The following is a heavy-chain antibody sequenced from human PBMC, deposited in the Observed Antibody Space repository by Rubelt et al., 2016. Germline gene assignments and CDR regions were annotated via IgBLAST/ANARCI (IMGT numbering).Heavy chain of an antibody. CDR2: IDWDDDK. V-gene: IGHV2-70*15. D-gene: IGHD3-22*01. CDR3: ARSLLPDYYDSSGGMDV. CDR1: GFSLGTSGMC. J-gene: IGHJ6*02. Sequence: QVTLRESGPALVKPTQTLTLTCTFSGFSLGTSGMCVSWICQPPGKALEWLARIDWDDDKYYSTSLKTRLTISKDTSKNQVVLTMTNTDPVDTATYYCARSLLPDYYDSSGGMDVWGQGTTVTVSS.